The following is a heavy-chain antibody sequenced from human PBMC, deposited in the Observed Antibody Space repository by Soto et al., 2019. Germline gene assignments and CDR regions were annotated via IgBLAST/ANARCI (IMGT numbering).Heavy chain of an antibody. V-gene: IGHV1-69*02. CDR1: GGTFSTYS. CDR2: IIPMLGIR. D-gene: IGHD2-21*01. J-gene: IGHJ3*02. Sequence: QVQLVQSGAEVKKPGSSVKVCCKDSGGTFSTYSMFWVRQAPGQGLEWMGRIIPMLGIRNSAQRFQDRVTITADKSTATAHMELSSLRSEDTALYYCTIGSWSGEVFDIWGQGTMVTVSS. CDR3: TIGSWSGEVFDI.